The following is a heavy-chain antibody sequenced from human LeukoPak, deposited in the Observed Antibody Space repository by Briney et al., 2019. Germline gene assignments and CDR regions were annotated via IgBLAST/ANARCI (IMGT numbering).Heavy chain of an antibody. CDR3: ARVRAMVRGVIPHGFDY. Sequence: GASVKVSCKASGGTFSSYAISWVRQAPGQGLEWMGGIIPIFGTANYAQKFQGRVTITADESTSTAYMELSSLRSEDTAVYYCARVRAMVRGVIPHGFDYWGQGTLVTVSS. D-gene: IGHD3-10*01. CDR2: IIPIFGTA. J-gene: IGHJ4*02. V-gene: IGHV1-69*13. CDR1: GGTFSSYA.